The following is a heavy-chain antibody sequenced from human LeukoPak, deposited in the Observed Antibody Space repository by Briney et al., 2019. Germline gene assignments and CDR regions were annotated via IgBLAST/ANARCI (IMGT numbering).Heavy chain of an antibody. CDR2: ISGSGGST. Sequence: GGSLRLSRAASGFTFSSYAMSWVRQAPGKGLEWVSAISGSGGSTYYADSVKGRFTISRDNSKNTLYLQMNSLRAEDTAVYYCAKNTFPYYYDSSGYFDYWGQGTLVTVSS. J-gene: IGHJ4*02. CDR1: GFTFSSYA. D-gene: IGHD3-22*01. CDR3: AKNTFPYYYDSSGYFDY. V-gene: IGHV3-23*01.